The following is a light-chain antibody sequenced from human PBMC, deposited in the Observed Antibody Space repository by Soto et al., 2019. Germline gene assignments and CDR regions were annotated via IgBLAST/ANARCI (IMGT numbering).Light chain of an antibody. CDR3: QHYGDSAP. CDR1: RSVSNNF. J-gene: IGKJ4*01. CDR2: DAS. Sequence: EIVLTQSPGTLSLSPGERAALSCRASRSVSNNFLAWYQQKPGQAPRLLIYDASVRLTGIPDRFRGSGSGTDFTLTISRLELEDFAVYYCQHYGDSAPFGGGTKVDIK. V-gene: IGKV3-20*01.